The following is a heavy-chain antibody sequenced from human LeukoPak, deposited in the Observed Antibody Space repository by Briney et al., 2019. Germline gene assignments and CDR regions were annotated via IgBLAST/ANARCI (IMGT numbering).Heavy chain of an antibody. J-gene: IGHJ6*03. CDR1: GGSISSYY. CDR3: ARDGRGYCSSTSCYDYYYYYYMDV. Sequence: PSETLSLTCTVSGGSISSYYWSWIRQPAGKGLEWIGRIYTSGSTNYNPSLKSRVTMSVDTSKNQFSLKLSSVTAADTAVYYCARDGRGYCSSTSCYDYYYYYYMDVWGKGTTVTVSS. V-gene: IGHV4-4*07. CDR2: IYTSGST. D-gene: IGHD2-2*01.